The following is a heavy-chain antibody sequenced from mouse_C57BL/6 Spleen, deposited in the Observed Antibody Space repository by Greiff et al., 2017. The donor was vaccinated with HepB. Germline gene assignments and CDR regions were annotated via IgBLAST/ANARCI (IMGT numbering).Heavy chain of an antibody. CDR1: GYTFTDYE. CDR3: TRRTYDGSTWFAY. Sequence: VQLQQSGAELVRPGASVTLSCKASGYTFTDYEMHWVKQTPVHGLEWIGAIDPETGGTAYNQKFKGKAILTADKSSSTAYMELRSLTSEDSAVYYCTRRTYDGSTWFAYWGQGTLVTVSA. D-gene: IGHD2-3*01. CDR2: IDPETGGT. V-gene: IGHV1-15*01. J-gene: IGHJ3*01.